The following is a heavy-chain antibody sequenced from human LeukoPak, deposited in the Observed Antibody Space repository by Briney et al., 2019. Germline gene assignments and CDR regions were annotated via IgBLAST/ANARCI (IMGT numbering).Heavy chain of an antibody. V-gene: IGHV3-74*01. CDR3: TRNNWGIDY. CDR2: ITDDGSNT. Sequence: GGSLRLSCVASGFTFSSYWMYWVRQAPGQGLVWVSRITDDGSNTGYADSVKGRFTISRDNAGNTLYLQMTNLRVEDTAVYYCTRNNWGIDYWGQGALVSVSS. CDR1: GFTFSSYW. D-gene: IGHD7-27*01. J-gene: IGHJ4*02.